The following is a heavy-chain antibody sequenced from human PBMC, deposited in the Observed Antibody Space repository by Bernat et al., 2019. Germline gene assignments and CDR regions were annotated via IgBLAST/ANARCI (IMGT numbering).Heavy chain of an antibody. V-gene: IGHV4-59*01. J-gene: IGHJ3*02. Sequence: QVQLQESGPGLVKPSETLSLTCTVSGGSISSYYWSWIRQPPGKGLEWIGYIYYSGSTNYNPSLKSRVTISVDTSKNQFSLKLSSVTAADTAVYYCARRSAYGDYVLDIWGQGTMVTVSS. D-gene: IGHD4-17*01. CDR2: IYYSGST. CDR1: GGSISSYY. CDR3: ARRSAYGDYVLDI.